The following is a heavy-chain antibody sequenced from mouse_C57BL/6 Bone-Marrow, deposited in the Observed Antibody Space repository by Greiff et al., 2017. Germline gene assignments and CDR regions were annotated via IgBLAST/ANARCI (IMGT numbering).Heavy chain of an antibody. Sequence: VQLQQSGAELARPGASVKLSCKASGYTFTSYGISWVKQRTGQGLEWIGENYPRIGNTYYNEKFKGKATLTANKYSSTQYMVLRSLTSEDSAVYFYANYVSSTFAYGGQVTLVTVSA. D-gene: IGHD1-1*01. CDR2: NYPRIGNT. CDR1: GYTFTSYG. J-gene: IGHJ3*01. CDR3: ANYVSSTFAY. V-gene: IGHV1-81*01.